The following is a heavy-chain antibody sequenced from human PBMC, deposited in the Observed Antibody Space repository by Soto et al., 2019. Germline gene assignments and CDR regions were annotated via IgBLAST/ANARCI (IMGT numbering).Heavy chain of an antibody. CDR3: ANVLRLDY. D-gene: IGHD2-8*01. Sequence: QVQLLESGGGVVQPGRSLRLSCVASGFTFSSYGMHWVRQAPGKGLEWVAVISYDGSNKYYADSVKGRFTISRDNSKNTLYLQMNSLRAEDTAVYYCANVLRLDYWGQGTLVTVSS. V-gene: IGHV3-30*18. CDR2: ISYDGSNK. J-gene: IGHJ4*02. CDR1: GFTFSSYG.